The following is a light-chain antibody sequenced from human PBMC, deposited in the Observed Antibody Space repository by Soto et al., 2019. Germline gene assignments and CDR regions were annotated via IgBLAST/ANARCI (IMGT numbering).Light chain of an antibody. CDR2: AAS. Sequence: DIQMTQSPSSLSASVGDRVTITCRASRSISNYLNWYQQKSGKAPRLLIYAASSLQTGVPSRFSGTGAGTAFTLTITTLQPEDSATSYCQQSYSVPRFGQGTRVDLK. CDR3: QQSYSVPR. J-gene: IGKJ1*01. V-gene: IGKV1-39*01. CDR1: RSISNY.